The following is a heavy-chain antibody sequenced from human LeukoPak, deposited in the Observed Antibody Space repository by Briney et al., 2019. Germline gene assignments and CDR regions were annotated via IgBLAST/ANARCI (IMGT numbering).Heavy chain of an antibody. V-gene: IGHV4-39*01. CDR1: GVSISSSNSY. D-gene: IGHD3/OR15-3a*01. J-gene: IGHJ4*02. CDR2: IYYTGNT. Sequence: PSETLSLTCTVSGVSISSSNSYWGWIRQPPGKRLEWIGSIYYTGNTYYNASLKSRVTISIDTSKNHISLRLTSVTATDTAMYYCARQTSSGLFTLPGGQGTLVTVSS. CDR3: ARQTSSGLFTLP.